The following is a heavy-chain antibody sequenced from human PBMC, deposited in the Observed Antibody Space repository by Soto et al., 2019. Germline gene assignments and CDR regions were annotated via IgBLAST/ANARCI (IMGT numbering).Heavy chain of an antibody. CDR2: ISSSSSTI. CDR3: ARDDTELPQAFDI. J-gene: IGHJ3*02. CDR1: GFTFSSYS. Sequence: GGSLRLSCAASGFTFSSYSMNWVRQAPGKGLEWVSYISSSSSTIYYADSVKGRFTISRDNAKNSLYLQMNSLRAEDTAVYYCARDDTELPQAFDIWGQGTMVTVSS. V-gene: IGHV3-48*01. D-gene: IGHD1-26*01.